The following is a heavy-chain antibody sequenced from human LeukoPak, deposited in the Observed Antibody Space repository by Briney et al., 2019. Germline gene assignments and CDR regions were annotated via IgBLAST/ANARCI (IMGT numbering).Heavy chain of an antibody. CDR2: ISSSSSYI. J-gene: IGHJ5*02. Sequence: PGRSLRLSCAASGFTFSSYSMNWVRQAPGKGLEWVSSISSSSSYIYYADSVKGRFTISRDNAKNSLYLQMNSLRAEDTAVYYCARGLFGELHSWGQGTMVTVSS. D-gene: IGHD3-10*01. V-gene: IGHV3-21*01. CDR3: ARGLFGELHS. CDR1: GFTFSSYS.